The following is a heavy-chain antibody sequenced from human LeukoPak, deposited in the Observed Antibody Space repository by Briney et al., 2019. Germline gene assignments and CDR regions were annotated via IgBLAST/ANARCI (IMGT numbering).Heavy chain of an antibody. Sequence: SETLSLTCSVSGGSISSSSFYWGWIRQPPGKGLEWIGSISYTGSTYYNPSLKSRVTISVDTSKNQFSLKLSSVIAADTAVYYCARGRSGSYGWFDPWGQGTLVTVSS. CDR3: ARGRSGSYGWFDP. D-gene: IGHD1-26*01. CDR2: ISYTGST. J-gene: IGHJ5*02. CDR1: GGSISSSSFY. V-gene: IGHV4-39*01.